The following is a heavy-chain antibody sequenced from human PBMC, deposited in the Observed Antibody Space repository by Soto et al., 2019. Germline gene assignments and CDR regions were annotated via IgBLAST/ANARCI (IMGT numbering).Heavy chain of an antibody. D-gene: IGHD1-26*01. V-gene: IGHV3-23*01. CDR3: AKGSGREYYYYGMDV. CDR2: ISDSGGST. CDR1: GFTSSNYA. J-gene: IGHJ6*02. Sequence: EVQLLESGGGLVQPGGSLRLSCAASGFTSSNYAMSWVRQAPGKGLEWVSAISDSGGSTYYADSVKGRFTISRDNSNNTLYLQMNSLRAEDTAVYYCAKGSGREYYYYGMDVWGQGTTVTVSS.